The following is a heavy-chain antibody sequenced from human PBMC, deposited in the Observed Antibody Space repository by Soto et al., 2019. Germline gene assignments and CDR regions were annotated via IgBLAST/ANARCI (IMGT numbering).Heavy chain of an antibody. D-gene: IGHD3-22*01. Sequence: GGSLRLSCTASGFTFGDYAMSWFRRAPGKGLEWVGFIRSKAYGGTTEYAASVKGRFTISRDDSKSIAYLQMNSLKTEDTAVYYCTRALLGDSSGYYYYYYYGMDVWGQGTTVTVSS. V-gene: IGHV3-49*03. CDR3: TRALLGDSSGYYYYYYYGMDV. CDR1: GFTFGDYA. CDR2: IRSKAYGGTT. J-gene: IGHJ6*02.